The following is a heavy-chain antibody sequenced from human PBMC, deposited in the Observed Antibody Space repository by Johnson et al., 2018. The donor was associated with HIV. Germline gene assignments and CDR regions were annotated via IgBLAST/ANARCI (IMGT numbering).Heavy chain of an antibody. CDR1: GFTFSSYA. V-gene: IGHV3-66*01. Sequence: VQLVESGGGVVQPGRSLRLSCAASGFTFSSYAMHWVRQAPGTGLEWVSVIYSGDTTYSADSVKGRFTISRDNSKNTLYLQMNSLRAEDTAVYYCARAYSYGAFDIWGQGTMVTVSS. J-gene: IGHJ3*02. CDR3: ARAYSYGAFDI. CDR2: IYSGDTT. D-gene: IGHD5-18*01.